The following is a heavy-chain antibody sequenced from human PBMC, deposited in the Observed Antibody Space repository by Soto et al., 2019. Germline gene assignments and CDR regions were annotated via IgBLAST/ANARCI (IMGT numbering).Heavy chain of an antibody. CDR1: GYTFTSYG. D-gene: IGHD1-1*01. Sequence: QVHLVQSGAEVRKPGASVKVSCKGAGYTFTSYGITWVRQAPGQGLEWMGWISAHNGNTTYAQKLQGRVTLTRDTSTSTTYLELTSLRSDDTAVYDCARGRYGDYWGQGALVTVSS. V-gene: IGHV1-18*01. CDR2: ISAHNGNT. CDR3: ARGRYGDY. J-gene: IGHJ4*02.